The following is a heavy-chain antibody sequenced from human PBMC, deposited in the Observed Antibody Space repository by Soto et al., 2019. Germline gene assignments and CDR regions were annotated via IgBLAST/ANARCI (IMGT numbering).Heavy chain of an antibody. CDR1: GYRFTSYC. D-gene: IGHD1-1*01. Sequence: PGEFLRDSNNGSGYRFTSYCVRCISKIHGKGLEWMGIIYPGDSDTRYSPSFQGQVTISADKSISTAYLQWSSLKASDTAMYYCARSLQLERLDYYYSGMDVCGQPPTVTVSS. V-gene: IGHV5-51*01. J-gene: IGHJ6*02. CDR3: ARSLQLERLDYYYSGMDV. CDR2: IYPGDSDT.